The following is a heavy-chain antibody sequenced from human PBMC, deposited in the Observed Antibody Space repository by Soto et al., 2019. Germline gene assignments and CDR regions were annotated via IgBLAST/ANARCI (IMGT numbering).Heavy chain of an antibody. CDR1: GFTFSAHY. CDR3: ARDRQPSSYIGLDV. CDR2: ISGSGDTI. Sequence: GGSLRLSCEASGFTFSAHYMSWVRHAPGKGLEWVSHISGSGDTIYYADSVKGRFTISRDNAKNSLYLQMNSLRAEDTAVYYCARDRQPSSYIGLDVWGQGTTVTVS. V-gene: IGHV3-11*01. J-gene: IGHJ6*02. D-gene: IGHD4-4*01.